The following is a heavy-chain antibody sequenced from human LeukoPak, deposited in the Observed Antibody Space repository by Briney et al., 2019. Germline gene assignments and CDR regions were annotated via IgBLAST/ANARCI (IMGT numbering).Heavy chain of an antibody. CDR3: ATKTDGSYFEY. CDR2: ISGSDDATT. J-gene: IGHJ4*02. V-gene: IGHV3-23*01. Sequence: GGSLRLSCAASGFTFSSYAMSWVRQAPGKGLEWVSFISGSDDATTYYADSVKGRFPISRDNSKNTLYAQMSSLRAEDTAVYYCATKTDGSYFEYWGQGTLVTVSS. D-gene: IGHD3-10*01. CDR1: GFTFSSYA.